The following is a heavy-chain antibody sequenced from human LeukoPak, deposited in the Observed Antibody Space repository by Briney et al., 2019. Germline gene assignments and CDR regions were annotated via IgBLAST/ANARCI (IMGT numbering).Heavy chain of an antibody. D-gene: IGHD3-10*01. CDR1: GGTFSSYA. J-gene: IGHJ4*02. CDR2: IIPIFGTA. V-gene: IGHV1-69*01. Sequence: VASVKVSCKASGGTFSSYAISWVRQAPGQGLEWMGGIIPIFGTANYAQKFQGRVTITADESTSTAYMELSSLRSEDTAVYYCARGITMVRGVFDYWGQGTLVTVSS. CDR3: ARGITMVRGVFDY.